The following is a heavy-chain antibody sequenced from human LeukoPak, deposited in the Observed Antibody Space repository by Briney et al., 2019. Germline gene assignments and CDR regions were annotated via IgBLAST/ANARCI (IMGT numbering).Heavy chain of an antibody. Sequence: SETLSLTCTVSGGSISSYYWSWIRQPPGKGLEWIGFISYSGSTNYNPSLKSRVTISVDTSKNQFSLKLSSVTAADTAVYYCAINGGNYFDYWGQGTLVTVSS. CDR3: AINGGNYFDY. J-gene: IGHJ4*02. CDR1: GGSISSYY. V-gene: IGHV4-59*01. CDR2: ISYSGST.